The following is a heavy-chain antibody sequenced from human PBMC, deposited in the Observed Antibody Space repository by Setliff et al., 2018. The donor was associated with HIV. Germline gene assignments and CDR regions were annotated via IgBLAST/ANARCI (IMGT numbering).Heavy chain of an antibody. Sequence: SETLSLTCTVSGGSISSGNYYWNWIRQHPGRGLEWIGYIYYSGATYYNPSLKSRVTLSIDTSKNQFSLNLSSVTAADTAVYYCARFDHASIDYWGQGTLVTVSS. CDR3: ARFDHASIDY. V-gene: IGHV4-31*03. D-gene: IGHD2-2*01. CDR1: GGSISSGNYY. CDR2: IYYSGAT. J-gene: IGHJ4*02.